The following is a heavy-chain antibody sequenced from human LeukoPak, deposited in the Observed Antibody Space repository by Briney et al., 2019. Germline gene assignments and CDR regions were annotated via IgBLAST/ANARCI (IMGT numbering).Heavy chain of an antibody. J-gene: IGHJ1*01. CDR2: IKSDGKT. Sequence: GGSLRLSCEASGFTFSRYWMHWVRQAPGKGLVWISRIKSDGKTNYADSVKGRFTISRDNAKNTVSLQMDSLRAEDTGVYYCARAPSEVGGYYPEYFRHWGQGTLVTVSS. V-gene: IGHV3-74*01. CDR3: ARAPSEVGGYYPEYFRH. CDR1: GFTFSRYW. D-gene: IGHD3-22*01.